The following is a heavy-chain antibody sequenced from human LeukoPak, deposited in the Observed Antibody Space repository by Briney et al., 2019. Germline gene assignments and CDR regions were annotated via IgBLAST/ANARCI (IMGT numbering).Heavy chain of an antibody. V-gene: IGHV4-31*03. D-gene: IGHD3-22*01. CDR2: IYYSGST. CDR1: GGSISSGGYS. J-gene: IGHJ4*02. Sequence: SETLSITCTVSGGSISSGGYSWSWIRQHPGKGLEWIGYIYYSGSTYYNPSLKSRVTISVDTSKNQFSLKLSSATAADTAVYYCARDPGYDSSGYYPLKYWGQGTLVTVSS. CDR3: ARDPGYDSSGYYPLKY.